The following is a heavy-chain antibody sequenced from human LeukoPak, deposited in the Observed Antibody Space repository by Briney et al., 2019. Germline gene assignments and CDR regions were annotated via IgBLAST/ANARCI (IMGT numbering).Heavy chain of an antibody. J-gene: IGHJ5*02. CDR1: GDSFSSNSAA. V-gene: IGHV6-1*01. Sequence: PSQTLSLTCAISGDSFSSNSAAWNWIRQSPSRGLEWLGRTYYRSKWYNDYAVSVKSRITINPDTSKNQFSLQLNSVTPEDTAVYYCARVTMVRGVIIGFDPWGQGTLVTVSS. CDR2: TYYRSKWYN. D-gene: IGHD3-10*01. CDR3: ARVTMVRGVIIGFDP.